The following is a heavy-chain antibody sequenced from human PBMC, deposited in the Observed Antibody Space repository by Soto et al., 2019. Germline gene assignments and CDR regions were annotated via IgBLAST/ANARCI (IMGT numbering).Heavy chain of an antibody. CDR2: ISGSGSNT. CDR1: GLTVRSYG. J-gene: IGHJ4*02. Sequence: GGSLRLACAASGLTVRSYGLSGVRQAPGKGLEWVSDISGSGSNTNYADSVKGRFTISRDNSNNTLFLQMNSLRVEDTAVYYCAKGGVAAARGYFDYWGQGILVTVSS. D-gene: IGHD6-13*01. CDR3: AKGGVAAARGYFDY. V-gene: IGHV3-23*01.